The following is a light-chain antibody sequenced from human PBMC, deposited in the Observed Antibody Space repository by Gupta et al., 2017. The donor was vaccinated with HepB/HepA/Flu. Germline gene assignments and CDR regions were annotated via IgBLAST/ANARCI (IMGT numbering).Light chain of an antibody. V-gene: IGKV1-39*01. CDR1: QSIVIY. CDR2: AAS. CDR3: QQSYSTPT. Sequence: DILMTQSPSSLSASVGDRVTITCRARQSIVIYLSWYQQKPGKAPKLLIYAASNLQSGVPSRFSGSGSGTDFTLTISSLQPEDFATYYCQQSYSTPTFGGGTKVEIK. J-gene: IGKJ4*01.